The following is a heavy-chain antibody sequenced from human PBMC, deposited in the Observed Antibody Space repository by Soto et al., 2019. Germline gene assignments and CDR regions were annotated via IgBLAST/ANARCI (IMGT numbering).Heavy chain of an antibody. CDR2: INWNSGSI. CDR1: GFTFDDYA. CDR3: AKEKGFGGVRKGMDV. Sequence: EVQLVESGGGLVQPGRSLRLSCAASGFTFDDYAMHWVRQAPGKGLEWVSGINWNSGSIGYADSVKGRFTISRDNAKKSLYLQMNSLRSEDTALYYCAKEKGFGGVRKGMDVWGQGTTVTVSS. V-gene: IGHV3-9*01. J-gene: IGHJ6*02. D-gene: IGHD3-16*01.